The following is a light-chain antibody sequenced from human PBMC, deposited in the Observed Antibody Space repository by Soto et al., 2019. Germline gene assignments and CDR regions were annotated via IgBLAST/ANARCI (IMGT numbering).Light chain of an antibody. CDR1: QSISGY. J-gene: IGKJ2*01. V-gene: IGKV1-39*01. CDR3: QQSYXPXXT. Sequence: DIQMTQSPSSLSASVGDRVTITCRASQSISGYLNWYQQKPGKAPKLLIYSASSLQSGVPSRFSGSGSGTDFTXXXSSLQPEDFATYSCQQSYXPXXTFGXGXXXXI. CDR2: SAS.